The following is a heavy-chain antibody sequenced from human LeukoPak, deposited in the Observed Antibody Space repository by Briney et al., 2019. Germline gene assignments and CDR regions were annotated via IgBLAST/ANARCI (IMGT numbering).Heavy chain of an antibody. CDR2: INPSGGST. CDR3: ARGLYYYDSSGYYSFDY. Sequence: ASVKVSCKASGYTFASYYMHWMRQAPGQGLEWMGIINPSGGSTSYAQKSQGRVTMTRGTSTSTVYMALSSLRSEDTDVYYCARGLYYYDSSGYYSFDYWGQGTLVTVSS. V-gene: IGHV1-46*01. J-gene: IGHJ4*02. CDR1: GYTFASYY. D-gene: IGHD3-22*01.